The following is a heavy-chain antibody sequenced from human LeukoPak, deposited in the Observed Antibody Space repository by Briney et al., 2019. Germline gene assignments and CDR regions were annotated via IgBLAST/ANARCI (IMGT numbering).Heavy chain of an antibody. Sequence: GRSLRLSCAASGFTFSSYSMNWVRQAPGKGLEWVSYISSSSSTIYYADSVKGRFTISRDNAKNSLYLQMNSLRDEDTAAYYCARENYYDSSGIDYWGQGTLVTVSS. CDR3: ARENYYDSSGIDY. J-gene: IGHJ4*02. CDR2: ISSSSSTI. D-gene: IGHD3-22*01. CDR1: GFTFSSYS. V-gene: IGHV3-48*02.